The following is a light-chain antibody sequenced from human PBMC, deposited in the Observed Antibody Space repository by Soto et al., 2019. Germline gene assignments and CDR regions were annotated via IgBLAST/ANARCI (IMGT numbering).Light chain of an antibody. Sequence: EIVMTQSPATLSVSPGERGTLSCRASQSVNSNLAWYQQKPGQAPRLLIYGASTRATGIPARFSGSGSGTEFPLTISSLQSEDLAIYYCQQYKNWPRTFAEGTKVEVK. J-gene: IGKJ1*01. CDR3: QQYKNWPRT. CDR1: QSVNSN. CDR2: GAS. V-gene: IGKV3-15*01.